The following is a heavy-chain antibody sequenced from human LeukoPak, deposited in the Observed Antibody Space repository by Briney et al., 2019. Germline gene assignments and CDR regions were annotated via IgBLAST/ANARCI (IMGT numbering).Heavy chain of an antibody. D-gene: IGHD6-6*01. Sequence: NPSETLSLTCSVSNYSISSGYYWGWIRQSPGKGLEWIGNIYHSGNTFYNPSLKSRVTMSVDTSKNQFSLNLRSVTAADTAVYYCARLGSRGSSAPNWFDPWGQGTLVTVSS. CDR3: ARLGSRGSSAPNWFDP. V-gene: IGHV4-38-2*02. CDR1: NYSISSGYY. J-gene: IGHJ5*02. CDR2: IYHSGNT.